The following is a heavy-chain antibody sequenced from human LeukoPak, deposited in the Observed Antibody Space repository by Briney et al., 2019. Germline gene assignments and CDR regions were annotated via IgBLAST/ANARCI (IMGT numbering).Heavy chain of an antibody. D-gene: IGHD3-3*01. J-gene: IGHJ4*02. CDR3: ARAYDFWSPLGY. CDR1: GGSFSGYY. V-gene: IGHV4-34*01. Sequence: SETLSLTCAVYGGSFSGYYWSWIRQPPGKGLEWIGEINHSGSTNYNPSLKSRVTISVDTSKNQFSLKLSSVTAADTAVYYCARAYDFWSPLGYWGQGTLVTVSS. CDR2: INHSGST.